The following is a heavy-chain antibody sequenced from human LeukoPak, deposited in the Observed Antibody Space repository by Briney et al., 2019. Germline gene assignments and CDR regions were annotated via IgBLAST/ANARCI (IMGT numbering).Heavy chain of an antibody. CDR2: ISSSSSYI. D-gene: IGHD3-10*01. J-gene: IGHJ4*02. CDR1: GFTFSSYS. CDR3: ARDVVYGSGSCDY. Sequence: GGSLRLSCAASGFTFSSYSMNWVRQAPGKGLEWVSSISSSSSYIYYADSVKGRFTISRDNAKNTLYLEMSSLRDEDTAVYYCARDVVYGSGSCDYWGQGTLVTVSS. V-gene: IGHV3-21*01.